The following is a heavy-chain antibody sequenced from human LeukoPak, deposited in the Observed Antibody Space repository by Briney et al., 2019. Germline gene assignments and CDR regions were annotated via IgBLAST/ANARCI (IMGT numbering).Heavy chain of an antibody. CDR1: GGSISSGGYY. Sequence: SETLSLTCTVSGGSISSGGYYWSWIRQHPGKGLEWIGYIYYSGSTYYNPSLKSRVTISVDTSKNQFSLKLSSVTAADTAVYYCSRHEHYGSGSYPYPFSSYWGQGTLVTVSS. V-gene: IGHV4-39*01. CDR2: IYYSGST. CDR3: SRHEHYGSGSYPYPFSSY. D-gene: IGHD3-10*01. J-gene: IGHJ4*02.